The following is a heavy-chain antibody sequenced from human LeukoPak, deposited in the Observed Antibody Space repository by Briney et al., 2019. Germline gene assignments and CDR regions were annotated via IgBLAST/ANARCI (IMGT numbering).Heavy chain of an antibody. D-gene: IGHD3-10*01. Sequence: GGSLRLSCAASGFTFSNYGMHWVRQAPGKGLEWVALMSSDGSNKYYADSVKGRFTISRDNSKNTLYLQMNSLRAEDTAVYYCAKELFSGFDYWGQGTLVTVSS. V-gene: IGHV3-30*18. J-gene: IGHJ4*02. CDR1: GFTFSNYG. CDR3: AKELFSGFDY. CDR2: MSSDGSNK.